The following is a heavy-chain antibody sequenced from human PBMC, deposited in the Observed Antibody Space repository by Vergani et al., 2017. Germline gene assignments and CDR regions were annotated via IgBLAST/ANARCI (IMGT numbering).Heavy chain of an antibody. Sequence: EVQLVESGGGLVKPGGSLRLSCAASGFTFSSYSMNWVRQAPGKGLEWVSSISSSSSYIDYADSVKGRFTISRDNAKNSLYLQMNSLRAGDTAVYYCARWSLTVAAWGQGTLVTVSS. J-gene: IGHJ5*02. CDR1: GFTFSSYS. V-gene: IGHV3-21*01. D-gene: IGHD3-3*01. CDR2: ISSSSSYI. CDR3: ARWSLTVAA.